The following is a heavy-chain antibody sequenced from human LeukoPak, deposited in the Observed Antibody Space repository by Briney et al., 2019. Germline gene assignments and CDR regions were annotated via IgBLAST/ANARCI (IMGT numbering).Heavy chain of an antibody. CDR1: GYTFTGYY. J-gene: IGHJ3*02. D-gene: IGHD4-17*01. V-gene: IGHV1-2*02. CDR3: ARERTIDYGDYGAAGAFDI. CDR2: INPNSGGT. Sequence: ASVKVSCKASGYTFTGYYMHWVRQAPGQGLEWMGWINPNSGGTNYAQKFQGRVTMTRDTSISTAYMELSRLRSDDTAVYYCARERTIDYGDYGAAGAFDIWGQGSMVTVSS.